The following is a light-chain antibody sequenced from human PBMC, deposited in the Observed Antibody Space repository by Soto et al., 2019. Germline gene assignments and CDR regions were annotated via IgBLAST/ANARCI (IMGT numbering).Light chain of an antibody. Sequence: DIQMTQSPYSLSASVGDRVTITCRASQDISNYLAWYQQRPGKVPQLLIFAASTLQSGVPSRFSGSGYGTEFVLTISSLLPEDVATYYCQNLDSAAFTFGPGTKVDIK. CDR3: QNLDSAAFT. J-gene: IGKJ3*01. V-gene: IGKV1-27*01. CDR1: QDISNY. CDR2: AAS.